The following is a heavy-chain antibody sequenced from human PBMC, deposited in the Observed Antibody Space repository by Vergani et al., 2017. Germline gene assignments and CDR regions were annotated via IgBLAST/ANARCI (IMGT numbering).Heavy chain of an antibody. CDR2: INHSGST. Sequence: QVQLQQWGAGLLKPSETLSLTCAVYGGSFSGYYWSWIRQPPGKGLEWIGEINHSGSTNYNPSLKSRVTISVDTSKNQFSLKLSSVTAADTAVYYCARGYSSGWCSPPPPYYYGMDVWGQGTTVTVSS. CDR1: GGSFSGYY. CDR3: ARGYSSGWCSPPPPYYYGMDV. D-gene: IGHD6-19*01. J-gene: IGHJ6*02. V-gene: IGHV4-34*01.